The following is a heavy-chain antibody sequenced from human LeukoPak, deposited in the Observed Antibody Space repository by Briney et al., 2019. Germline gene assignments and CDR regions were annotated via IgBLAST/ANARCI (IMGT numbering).Heavy chain of an antibody. CDR2: ISGDSRYI. D-gene: IGHD2-2*01. CDR3: ARAPTVLVGYCSSSSCQADY. Sequence: PGGSLRLSCAASGFTFSSYWMNWVRQAPGKGLEWVSAISGDSRYIYYADSVRGRFTISRDNAENSLYLQMHSLRVEDTAVYYCARAPTVLVGYCSSSSCQADYWGQGTLVTVSS. V-gene: IGHV3-21*01. J-gene: IGHJ4*02. CDR1: GFTFSSYW.